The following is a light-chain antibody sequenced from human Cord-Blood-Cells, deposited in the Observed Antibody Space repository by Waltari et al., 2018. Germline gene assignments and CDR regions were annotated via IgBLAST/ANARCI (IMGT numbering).Light chain of an antibody. Sequence: IQLTQSPSSLSASVGDRVTITCRASQGISSYLAWYQQKPGKAPKLLIYAASTLQSGVPSRFRGSGSGTDCTLTISSLQPEDFATYYCQQLNSYPLTFGGGTKVEIK. J-gene: IGKJ4*01. CDR3: QQLNSYPLT. CDR1: QGISSY. V-gene: IGKV1-9*01. CDR2: AAS.